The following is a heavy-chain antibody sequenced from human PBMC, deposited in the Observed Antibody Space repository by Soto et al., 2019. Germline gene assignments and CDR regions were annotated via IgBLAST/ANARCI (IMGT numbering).Heavy chain of an antibody. J-gene: IGHJ4*02. Sequence: QVQLVQSGGEVKKPRASVKVSCKTSGYTFTSYDIAWVRQAPGQGLEWMGWISPHNGNTDYPQKLQDRVTLTADISTTTAYMELRSLRSDDTAVYFCAMFSRSSLDYWGQGTLVTVSS. V-gene: IGHV1-18*04. CDR1: GYTFTSYD. CDR2: ISPHNGNT. CDR3: AMFSRSSLDY. D-gene: IGHD6-6*01.